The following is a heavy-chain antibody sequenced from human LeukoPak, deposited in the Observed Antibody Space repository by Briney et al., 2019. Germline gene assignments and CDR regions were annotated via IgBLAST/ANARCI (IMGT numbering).Heavy chain of an antibody. CDR3: ARSLYSSGWYFGY. V-gene: IGHV4-4*07. Sequence: PSETLSLTCTVSGGSISTYYWSWIRQPAGKGLEWIGRIYNSGSTNYNPSLKSRVTISVDKSKNQFSLKLSSVTAADTAVYFCARSLYSSGWYFGYWGQGTLVTVSS. D-gene: IGHD6-19*01. J-gene: IGHJ4*02. CDR1: GGSISTYY. CDR2: IYNSGST.